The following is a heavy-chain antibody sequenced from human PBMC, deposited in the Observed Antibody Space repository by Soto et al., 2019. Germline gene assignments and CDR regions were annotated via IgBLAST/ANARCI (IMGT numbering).Heavy chain of an antibody. CDR3: ARGQGGTSLSRLFGELHTFDY. CDR2: IYYSGST. J-gene: IGHJ4*02. Sequence: SETLSLTCTVSGGSISSGGYYWSWIRQHPGKGLEWIGYIYYSGSTYYNPSLKSRVTISVDTSKNQFSLKLSSVTAADTAVYYCARGQGGTSLSRLFGELHTFDYWGQGTLVTVSS. CDR1: GGSISSGGYY. D-gene: IGHD3-10*01. V-gene: IGHV4-31*03.